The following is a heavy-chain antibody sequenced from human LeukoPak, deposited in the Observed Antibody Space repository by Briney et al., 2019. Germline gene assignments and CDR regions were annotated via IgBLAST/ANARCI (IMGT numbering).Heavy chain of an antibody. D-gene: IGHD4-23*01. Sequence: SLRLSCAAAGFTVSSFRMNWVSQAPGKGTEWVSYISGSGTTTIYPDCVKDRFTISRDNAKNSLYLEMNSLRAEDTSVYYFARDGLTHFDSWGRGTLVTVSS. V-gene: IGHV3-48*03. CDR2: ISGSGTTT. CDR3: ARDGLTHFDS. CDR1: GFTVSSFR. J-gene: IGHJ4*02.